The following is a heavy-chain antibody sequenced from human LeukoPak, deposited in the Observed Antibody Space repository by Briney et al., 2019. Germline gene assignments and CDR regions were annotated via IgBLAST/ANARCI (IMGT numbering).Heavy chain of an antibody. V-gene: IGHV3-53*01. CDR2: IFSNGDT. J-gene: IGHJ4*02. Sequence: GGSLRPSCTASEFTVSRNYMLWVRQAPGKGLEWVSLIFSNGDTHYADSVKGRFTISRDTSKNTVSLQMNSLRVEDTAMYYCTRDQMNYWGQGTLVTVSS. CDR3: TRDQMNY. D-gene: IGHD5-24*01. CDR1: EFTVSRNY.